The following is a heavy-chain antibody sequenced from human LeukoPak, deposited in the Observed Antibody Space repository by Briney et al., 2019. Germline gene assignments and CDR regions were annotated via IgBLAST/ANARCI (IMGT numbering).Heavy chain of an antibody. CDR1: GGSFSGYY. J-gene: IGHJ4*02. V-gene: IGHV4-34*01. Sequence: TPSETLSLTCAVYGGSFSGYYWSWIRQPPGKGLEWIGEINHSGSTNYNPSLKSRVTISVDTSKNQFSLKLSSVTAADTAVYYCASLYYYDSSGYLFDYRGQGTLVTVSS. CDR3: ASLYYYDSSGYLFDY. D-gene: IGHD3-22*01. CDR2: INHSGST.